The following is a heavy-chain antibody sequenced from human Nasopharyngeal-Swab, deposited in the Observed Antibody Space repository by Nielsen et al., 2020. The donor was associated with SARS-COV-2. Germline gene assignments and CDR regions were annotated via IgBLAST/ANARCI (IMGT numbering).Heavy chain of an antibody. Sequence: ASVKVSCKVSGYTLTELSMHWVRQAPGKGLVWMGGFDPEDGETIYAQKFQGRVTMTEDTSTDTAYMELSSLRSEDTAVYYCATGLSVRGVIGAYYYYYGMDVWGQGTTVTVSS. CDR1: GYTLTELS. J-gene: IGHJ6*02. D-gene: IGHD3-10*01. V-gene: IGHV1-24*01. CDR3: ATGLSVRGVIGAYYYYYGMDV. CDR2: FDPEDGET.